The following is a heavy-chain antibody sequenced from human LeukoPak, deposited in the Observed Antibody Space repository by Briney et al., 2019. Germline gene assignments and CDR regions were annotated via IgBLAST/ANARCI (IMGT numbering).Heavy chain of an antibody. Sequence: GRSLRLSCTASGFTFGDYAMCWVRQAPGKGLEWVGFIRSKAYGGTTEYAASVKGRFTISRDDSKSIAYLQMNSLKTEDTAVYYCTRAGVVVVISFDYWGQGTLVTVSS. J-gene: IGHJ4*02. CDR2: IRSKAYGGTT. CDR3: TRAGVVVVISFDY. D-gene: IGHD3-22*01. CDR1: GFTFGDYA. V-gene: IGHV3-49*04.